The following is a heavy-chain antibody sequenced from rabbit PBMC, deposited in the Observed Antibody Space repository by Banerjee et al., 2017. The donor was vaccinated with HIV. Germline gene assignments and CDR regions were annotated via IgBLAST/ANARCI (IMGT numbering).Heavy chain of an antibody. Sequence: VRQAPGKGLEWIACINTISGDTVYATWAKGRFTISKASWTTVTLQMTSLTAADTASYFCARSDYTYGVAGYAYAMGLWGPGTLVTVS. CDR2: INTISGDT. CDR3: ARSDYTYGVAGYAYAMGL. D-gene: IGHD6-1*01. V-gene: IGHV1S40*01. J-gene: IGHJ4*01.